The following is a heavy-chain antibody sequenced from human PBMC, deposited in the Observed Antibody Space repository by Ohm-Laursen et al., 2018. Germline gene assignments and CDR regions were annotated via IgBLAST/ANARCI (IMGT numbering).Heavy chain of an antibody. Sequence: SLRLSCAASGFTVSSNYMSWVRQAPGKGLEWVSVIYSGGSTYYADSVKGRFTISRDNSKNTLYLQMNSLRAEDTAVYYCAKPEAVAVPNDAFDIWGQGTMVTVSS. CDR2: IYSGGST. V-gene: IGHV3-53*01. CDR1: GFTVSSNY. CDR3: AKPEAVAVPNDAFDI. D-gene: IGHD6-19*01. J-gene: IGHJ3*02.